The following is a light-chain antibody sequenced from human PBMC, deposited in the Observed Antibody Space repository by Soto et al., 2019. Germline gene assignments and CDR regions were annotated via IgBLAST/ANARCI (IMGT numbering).Light chain of an antibody. CDR2: DAS. Sequence: DIQMTQCPATRSASVGDRVTITCRASQSISSWLAWYQQKPGKAPKLLIYDASSLESWVPSRFSGSGSGTEFTLTISSLQPDDFATYYCQQYNSYSWTFGQGTKVDIK. CDR3: QQYNSYSWT. V-gene: IGKV1-5*01. J-gene: IGKJ1*01. CDR1: QSISSW.